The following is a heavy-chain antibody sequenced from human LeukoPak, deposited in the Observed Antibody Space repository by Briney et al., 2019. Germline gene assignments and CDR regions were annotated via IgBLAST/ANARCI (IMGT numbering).Heavy chain of an antibody. CDR3: ARDPIATSAFDI. J-gene: IGHJ3*02. CDR1: GFTFSSYA. CDR2: ISSSSSYI. V-gene: IGHV3-21*01. Sequence: PGGSLRLSCAASGFTFSSYAMSWVRQAPGKGLEWVSSISSSSSYIYYADSVKGRFTISRDNAKNSLYLQMNSLRAEDTAVYYCARDPIATSAFDIWGQGTMVTVSS. D-gene: IGHD1-26*01.